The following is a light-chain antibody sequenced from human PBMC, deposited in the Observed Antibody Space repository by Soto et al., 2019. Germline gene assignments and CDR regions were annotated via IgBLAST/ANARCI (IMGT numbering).Light chain of an antibody. J-gene: IGKJ5*01. Sequence: EIVVSRSPATLSLSPEDRATLSCRASQSITEKVVWYQQKSGQAPRLLIFGASNRATGVPARFRGSGSGTDFTLTISSLEPEDCSVYYCQQRSNWPITFRQATRLE. V-gene: IGKV3-11*01. CDR3: QQRSNWPIT. CDR1: QSITEK. CDR2: GAS.